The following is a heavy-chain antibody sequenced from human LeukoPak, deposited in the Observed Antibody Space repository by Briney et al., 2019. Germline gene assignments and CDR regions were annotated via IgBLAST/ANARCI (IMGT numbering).Heavy chain of an antibody. D-gene: IGHD5/OR15-5a*01. CDR2: IYYTGST. CDR3: ARFSRDAVSTPYYLNY. CDR1: GGSISGHY. Sequence: PSETLSLNCSVSGGSISGHYWTWIRQPPGKGLEWIGYIYYTGSTNYNPSLRSRVTISLDTSKNQFSLNLSSVTAADTAVYYCARFSRDAVSTPYYLNYWGQGTLVTVSS. J-gene: IGHJ4*02. V-gene: IGHV4-59*11.